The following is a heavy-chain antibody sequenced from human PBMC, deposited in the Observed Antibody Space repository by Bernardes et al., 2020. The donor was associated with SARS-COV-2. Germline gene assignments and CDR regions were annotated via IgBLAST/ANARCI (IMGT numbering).Heavy chain of an antibody. D-gene: IGHD3-3*01. V-gene: IGHV3-43*01. Sequence: GYRSLSGEAADLTVGAYKCPGVLKFPGKGLGWVSRFRWVGSTQNYADSVKGRFIISRDSSRNTVHLQMDSLRKEDTALYYCATERQSLTVFGVGHDAFDFWGQGTMVTVSS. CDR3: ATERQSLTVFGVGHDAFDF. J-gene: IGHJ3*01. CDR2: FRWVGSTQ. CDR1: DLTVGAYK.